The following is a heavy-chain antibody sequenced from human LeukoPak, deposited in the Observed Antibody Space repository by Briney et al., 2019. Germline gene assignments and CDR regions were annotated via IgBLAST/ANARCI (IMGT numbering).Heavy chain of an antibody. CDR2: IYSGGST. D-gene: IGHD3-10*01. J-gene: IGHJ4*02. Sequence: GGSLRLSCAASGFTFSNHDMTWIRQAPGKGLEWVSVIYSGGSTYYADSVKGRFTISRDNSKNTLYLQMNSLRAEDTAVYYCAREHRFGGPDYWGQGTLVTVSS. CDR3: AREHRFGGPDY. CDR1: GFTFSNHD. V-gene: IGHV3-53*01.